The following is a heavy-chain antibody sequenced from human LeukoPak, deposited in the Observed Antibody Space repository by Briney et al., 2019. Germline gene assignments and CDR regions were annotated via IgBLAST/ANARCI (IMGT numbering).Heavy chain of an antibody. CDR1: GFTFSHYA. D-gene: IGHD3-10*02. J-gene: IGHJ4*02. CDR2: IQSEGNHK. Sequence: QPGGSLRLSCAASGFTFSHYAMHWVRQAPGKGLEWVAFIQSEGNHKYYADSLEGRFTISKDNSKNTLYLQLNSLRDEDTAVYYCVKDTPGFGNDDSVLWGQGTLVTVSS. V-gene: IGHV3-30*02. CDR3: VKDTPGFGNDDSVL.